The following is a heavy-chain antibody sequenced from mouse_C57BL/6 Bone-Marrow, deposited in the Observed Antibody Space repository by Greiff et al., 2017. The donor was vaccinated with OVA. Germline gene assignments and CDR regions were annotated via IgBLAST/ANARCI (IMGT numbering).Heavy chain of an antibody. Sequence: QVQLLQSDAELVKPGASVKISCEVSGYTFTDYTIHWMQQTPEQGLEWIGYINPRGSCTKYNEKFKGKATLTADKSSSTTYMQRNSLTSEDSAVCLCARGGYQYPYLCWGKGTTLTVAS. J-gene: IGHJ2*01. CDR3: ARGGYQYPYLC. V-gene: IGHV1-78*01. CDR1: GYTFTDYT. CDR2: INPRGSCT. D-gene: IGHD5-5*01.